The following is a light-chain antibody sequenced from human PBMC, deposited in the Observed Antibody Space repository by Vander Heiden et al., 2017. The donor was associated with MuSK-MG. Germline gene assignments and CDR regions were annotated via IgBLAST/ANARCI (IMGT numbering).Light chain of an antibody. Sequence: DIQMTQSPSSLSASVGDRLTITCRASQSINSYLNWYQQKPGKATNLLIYAASSLRGGVPSRCSGGGAGKGFTLTISSLQPEDVATYCYQKSNSTPLTFGEGTIVEIK. CDR1: QSINSY. J-gene: IGKJ4*01. CDR2: AAS. CDR3: QKSNSTPLT. V-gene: IGKV1-39*01.